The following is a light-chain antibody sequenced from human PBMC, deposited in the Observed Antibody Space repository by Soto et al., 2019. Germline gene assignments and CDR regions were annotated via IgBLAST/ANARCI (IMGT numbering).Light chain of an antibody. CDR3: QQVNSFPST. Sequence: IQLTQSPSSLSASVGDIVTITCRASQVISSHLAWYQQKPGKAPKLLIYAASTLQTGVPSRFSGGGSGTDFTLTLSSLQPEDFATYYCQQVNSFPSTFGQGTRLEIK. CDR1: QVISSH. CDR2: AAS. V-gene: IGKV1-9*01. J-gene: IGKJ5*01.